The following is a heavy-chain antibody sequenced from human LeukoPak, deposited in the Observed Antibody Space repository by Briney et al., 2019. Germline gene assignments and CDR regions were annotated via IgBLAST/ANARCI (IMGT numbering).Heavy chain of an antibody. J-gene: IGHJ4*02. CDR1: GFTFSHYW. D-gene: IGHD5-12*01. V-gene: IGHV3-7*01. CDR2: IKHDGSDK. Sequence: PEGSLRLSCAASGFTFSHYWMSWVRQAPGKGLEWVANIKHDGSDKFHVDSVKGRFTISRDNANNSLYLQMNSLRAEDTAVYYCARLPTTSGYASGWGQGTLVTVSS. CDR3: ARLPTTSGYASG.